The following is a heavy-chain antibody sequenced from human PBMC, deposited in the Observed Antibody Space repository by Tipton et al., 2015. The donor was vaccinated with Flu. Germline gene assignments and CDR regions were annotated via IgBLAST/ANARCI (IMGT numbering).Heavy chain of an antibody. D-gene: IGHD5-12*01. CDR1: GYTFTGYY. V-gene: IGHV1-2*02. CDR2: INPNSGGT. Sequence: QVQLVQSGAEVKKPGASVKVSCKASGYTFTGYYMHWVRQAPGQGLEWMGWINPNSGGTNYAQKFQGRVTMTRDTSISTAYMELSRLRSDDTAVYYCARAVARRGYSGYDLGGYWGQGTLVTVSS. J-gene: IGHJ4*02. CDR3: ARAVARRGYSGYDLGGY.